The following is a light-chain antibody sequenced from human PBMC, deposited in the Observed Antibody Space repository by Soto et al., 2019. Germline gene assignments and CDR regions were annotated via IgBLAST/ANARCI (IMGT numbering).Light chain of an antibody. V-gene: IGKV1-5*01. CDR2: DAS. CDR1: QSISSW. Sequence: DIQMTQSPSTLSASVGDRVTITFLASQSISSWLAWYQQKPGKAPKLLIYDASSLESGVPSRFSGSGSGTEFTLTISSLQPEDFATYYCLQHNSYPLTFGQGTRLEIK. CDR3: LQHNSYPLT. J-gene: IGKJ5*01.